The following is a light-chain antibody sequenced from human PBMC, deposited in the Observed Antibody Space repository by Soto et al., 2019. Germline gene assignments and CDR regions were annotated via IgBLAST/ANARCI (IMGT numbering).Light chain of an antibody. CDR3: AAWDDSSVV. Sequence: QSVLTQPPSASGTPGQRGTISCSGRSSNIGSNYVYWYQQLPGTAPKLLIYRNNQRPSGVPDRFSGSKSGTSASLAISGLRSEDEADYYCAAWDDSSVVFGGGTKLTVL. CDR1: SSNIGSNY. J-gene: IGLJ2*01. CDR2: RNN. V-gene: IGLV1-47*01.